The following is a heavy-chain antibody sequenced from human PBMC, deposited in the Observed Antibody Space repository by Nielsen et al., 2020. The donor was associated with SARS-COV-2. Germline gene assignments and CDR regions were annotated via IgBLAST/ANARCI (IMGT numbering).Heavy chain of an antibody. CDR3: AREDSGYFPLGGDY. V-gene: IGHV3-7*03. CDR1: GFTVSSYW. CDR2: IKQDGSEK. Sequence: GGSLRLSCAASGFTVSSYWMSWVRQAPGKGLEWVANIKQDGSEKYYVDSVKGRFTISRDNAKNSLYLQMNSLRAEDTAVYYCAREDSGYFPLGGDYWGQGTLITVSS. D-gene: IGHD5-12*01. J-gene: IGHJ4*02.